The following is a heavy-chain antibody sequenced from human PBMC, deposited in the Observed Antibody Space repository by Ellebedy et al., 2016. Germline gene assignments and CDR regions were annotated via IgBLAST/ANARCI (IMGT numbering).Heavy chain of an antibody. J-gene: IGHJ5*02. D-gene: IGHD3-10*01. V-gene: IGHV4-30-2*01. CDR1: GDSIATGENA. CDR3: ARGHYHGGGSSAWFDP. CDR2: TYHDGNP. Sequence: SETLSLXCAVSGDSIATGENAWTWVRQAEGKGLEWIGSTYHDGNPHYNPSLESRVTISADWSKNEFSLTLTSVTTADTAVYYCARGHYHGGGSSAWFDPWGQGTHVTVSA.